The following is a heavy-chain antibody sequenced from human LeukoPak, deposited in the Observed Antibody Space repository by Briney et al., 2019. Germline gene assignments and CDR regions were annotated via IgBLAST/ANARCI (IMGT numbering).Heavy chain of an antibody. D-gene: IGHD3-16*01. Sequence: SETLSLTCTVSGYSISSGYYWGWIRQPPGKGLEWIGSIYHSGRTYYNPSLKSRVTISVDTSKNQFSLKLSSVTAADTAVYYCARSPWAPQIWFDPWGQGTLVTVSS. CDR3: ARSPWAPQIWFDP. J-gene: IGHJ5*02. CDR2: IYHSGRT. V-gene: IGHV4-38-2*02. CDR1: GYSISSGYY.